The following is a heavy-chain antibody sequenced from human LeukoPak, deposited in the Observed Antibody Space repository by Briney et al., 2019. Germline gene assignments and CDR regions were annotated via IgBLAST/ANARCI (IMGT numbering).Heavy chain of an antibody. J-gene: IGHJ3*02. V-gene: IGHV4-39*01. CDR3: ARLLDYGGNSVAFDI. D-gene: IGHD4-23*01. CDR1: GGSISSSSYY. CDR2: IYYSGST. Sequence: AETLSPTCTVSGGSISSSSYYWGWLRQPPGKGLEWIGNIYYSGSTYYNPSLKSRVTISVDTSKNQFSLKLSSVTAADAAVYYCARLLDYGGNSVAFDIWGQGTMVTVSS.